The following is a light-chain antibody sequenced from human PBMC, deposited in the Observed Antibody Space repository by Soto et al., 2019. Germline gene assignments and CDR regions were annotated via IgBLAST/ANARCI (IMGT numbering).Light chain of an antibody. CDR1: QSVSIN. Sequence: EIMMTQSPATLSVSPGERATLSCRASQSVSINLAWYQQKPGQAPRLLIYGASTRATGIPARSSGSGSGTEFTLTISSLQSEDFAVYYCQQYNNWLSTFGGGTKVEIK. V-gene: IGKV3-15*01. CDR2: GAS. J-gene: IGKJ4*01. CDR3: QQYNNWLST.